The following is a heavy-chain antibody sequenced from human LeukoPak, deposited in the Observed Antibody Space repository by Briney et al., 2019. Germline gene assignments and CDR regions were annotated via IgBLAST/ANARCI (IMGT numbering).Heavy chain of an antibody. Sequence: PSETLSLTCTVSGGSISSYYCSWIRQPAGKGLEWIGRIYTSGSTNYNPSLKSRVTMSVDTSKNQFSLKLSSVAAADTAVYYCARAGYSSSWYDSPYYFDYWGQGTLVTVSS. V-gene: IGHV4-4*07. CDR1: GGSISSYY. CDR2: IYTSGST. D-gene: IGHD6-13*01. J-gene: IGHJ4*02. CDR3: ARAGYSSSWYDSPYYFDY.